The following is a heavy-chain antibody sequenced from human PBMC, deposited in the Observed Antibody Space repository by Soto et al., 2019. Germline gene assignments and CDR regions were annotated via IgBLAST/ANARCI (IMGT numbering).Heavy chain of an antibody. CDR1: GGSFSCYY. D-gene: IGHD5-18*01. CDR3: ARRIQLWFRAYYYYGMDV. J-gene: IGHJ6*02. CDR2: INHSGST. Sequence: PSETLSLTCAVYGGSFSCYYWSWIRQPPGKGLEWIGEINHSGSTKYNPSLKSRVTISVDTSKNQFSLKLSSVTAADTAVYYCARRIQLWFRAYYYYGMDVWGQGTTVTVSS. V-gene: IGHV4-34*01.